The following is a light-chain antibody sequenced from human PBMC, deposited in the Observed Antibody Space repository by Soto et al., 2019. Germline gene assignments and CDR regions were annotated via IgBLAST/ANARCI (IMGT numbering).Light chain of an antibody. V-gene: IGLV1-40*01. Sequence: QSVLTQSPSVSGAPGQSVTISCTGTSSNIGAGYDVHWYQQLPGTAPKLLIYGNNIRPSGVPDRFSGSKSDSSASLAISDLQTEDEADYYCQSYDGGLGGKVVFGGGTQLTVL. CDR3: QSYDGGLGGKVV. J-gene: IGLJ2*01. CDR2: GNN. CDR1: SSNIGAGYD.